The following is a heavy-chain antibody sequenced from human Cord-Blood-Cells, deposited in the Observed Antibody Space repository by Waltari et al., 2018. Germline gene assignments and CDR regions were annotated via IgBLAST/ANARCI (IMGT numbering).Heavy chain of an antibody. CDR3: ARHRLDYSNYDFDY. CDR1: GGSISSSSSY. J-gene: IGHJ4*02. V-gene: IGHV4-39*01. CDR2: SYYSGRT. Sequence: QLQLQESAPGLVKPPEPLSLTGTVSGGSISSSSSYWAWIRHPPGKGLEWIGSSYYSGRTYYNPSRKSRVTISVDTSKNQFALKLSSVTAADTAVYYCARHRLDYSNYDFDYWGQGTLVTVSS. D-gene: IGHD4-4*01.